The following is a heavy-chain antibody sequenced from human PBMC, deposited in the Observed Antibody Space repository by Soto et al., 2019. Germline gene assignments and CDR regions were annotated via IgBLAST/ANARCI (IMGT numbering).Heavy chain of an antibody. CDR2: IYWNDDK. Sequence: SGPTLVNPTQTLTLTCTFSGFSLSTSGVGVGRIRQPPGKALEWLALIYWNDDKRYSPSLKSRLTITKDTSKNQVVLTMTNMDPVDTATYYCAHRGYCSSTSCYARGDYFDYWGQGTLVTVSS. J-gene: IGHJ4*02. D-gene: IGHD2-2*01. V-gene: IGHV2-5*01. CDR3: AHRGYCSSTSCYARGDYFDY. CDR1: GFSLSTSGVG.